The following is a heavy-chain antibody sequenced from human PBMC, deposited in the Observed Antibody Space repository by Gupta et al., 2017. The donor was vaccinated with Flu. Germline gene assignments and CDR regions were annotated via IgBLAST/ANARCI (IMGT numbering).Heavy chain of an antibody. CDR3: ARDPDTPHLRLFDY. J-gene: IGHJ4*02. D-gene: IGHD2-15*01. CDR1: GFTFNEYS. CDR2: ISSTSRTI. Sequence: ELQLVESGGGLVQPGGSLRLSCAASGFTFNEYSMNWVRQAPGKGLEWVSYISSTSRTIYYADSVKGRFTISRDNAKNSLYLQMNGLSADDTAVYFCARDPDTPHLRLFDYWGQGTLVAVSS. V-gene: IGHV3-48*01.